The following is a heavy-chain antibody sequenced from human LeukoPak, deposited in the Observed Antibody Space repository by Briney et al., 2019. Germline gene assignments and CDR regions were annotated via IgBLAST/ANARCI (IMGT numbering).Heavy chain of an antibody. V-gene: IGHV4-61*02. Sequence: SQTLSLTSTVSGGSTSSGSYYGSWIRPPAGNGLGWIGRIYTSGSTNYNPSLKSRVTISVDTSKDQFSLKLSSVTAADTAVYYCARDLTIYYFDYWGQGTLVTVSS. CDR3: ARDLTIYYFDY. CDR2: IYTSGST. J-gene: IGHJ4*02. CDR1: GGSTSSGSYY. D-gene: IGHD1-1*01.